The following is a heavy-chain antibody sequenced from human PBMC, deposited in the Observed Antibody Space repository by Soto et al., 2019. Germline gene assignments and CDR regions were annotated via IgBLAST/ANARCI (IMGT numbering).Heavy chain of an antibody. CDR2: IYYSGST. CDR3: ARDRIVRIPAYYYYGMDV. CDR1: GGSISSGGYY. J-gene: IGHJ6*02. D-gene: IGHD2-2*01. Sequence: SETLSLTCTVSGGSISSGGYYWSWIRQHPGKGLEWIGYIYYSGSTYYNPSLKSRVTISVDTSKNQFSLKLSSVTAADTAVYYCARDRIVRIPAYYYYGMDVWGQGTTVTVSS. V-gene: IGHV4-31*03.